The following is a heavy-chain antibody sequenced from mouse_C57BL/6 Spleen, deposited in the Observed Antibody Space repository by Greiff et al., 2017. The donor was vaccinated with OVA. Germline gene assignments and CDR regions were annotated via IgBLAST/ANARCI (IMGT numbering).Heavy chain of an antibody. CDR3: ARVLYDGYYRYYAMDY. D-gene: IGHD2-3*01. Sequence: EVQLQQSGPELVKPGASVKISCKASGYTFTDYYMNWVKQSHGKSLEWIGDINPNNGGTSYNQKFKGKATLTVDKSSSTAYMELRSLTSEDSAVYYCARVLYDGYYRYYAMDYWGQGTSVTVSS. V-gene: IGHV1-26*01. J-gene: IGHJ4*01. CDR1: GYTFTDYY. CDR2: INPNNGGT.